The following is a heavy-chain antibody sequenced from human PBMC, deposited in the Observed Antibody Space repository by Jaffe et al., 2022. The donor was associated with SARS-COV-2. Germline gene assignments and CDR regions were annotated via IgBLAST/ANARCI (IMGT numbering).Heavy chain of an antibody. CDR1: GITFSSSG. D-gene: IGHD1-1*01. CDR2: TSYDGSIK. Sequence: QVHLVESGGGVVQPGGSLRLSCEASGITFSSSGMHWVRQAPGKGLEWVAATSYDGSIKYYADSVKGRFSISRDNSKNTLYLQMNSLRVEDTAVYYCANSKGVSRILTTPEYWGQGTLVTVSS. CDR3: ANSKGVSRILTTPEY. J-gene: IGHJ4*02. V-gene: IGHV3-30*18.